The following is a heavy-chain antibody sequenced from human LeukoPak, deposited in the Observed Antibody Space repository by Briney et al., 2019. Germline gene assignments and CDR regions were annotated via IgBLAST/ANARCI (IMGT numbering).Heavy chain of an antibody. V-gene: IGHV3-30*18. CDR3: AKDRAYQVLSFWFDP. Sequence: PGGSLRLSCAASGFTFSSYGMHWVRQAPGKGLEWVAVISYDGSNKYYADSVKGRFTISRDNSKNTLYPQMNSLRAEDTAVYYCAKDRAYQVLSFWFDPWGQGTLVTVS. J-gene: IGHJ5*02. CDR2: ISYDGSNK. CDR1: GFTFSSYG. D-gene: IGHD2-2*01.